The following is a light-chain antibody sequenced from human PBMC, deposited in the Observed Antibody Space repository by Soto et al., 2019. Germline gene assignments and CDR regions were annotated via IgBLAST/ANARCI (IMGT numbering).Light chain of an antibody. Sequence: QSVLTQPPSASGTPGQRVTISCSGSTSNIGGNFVFWYQQLPGTAPKLLIYSDSQRPSGVPDRVSGSKSGTSASLAISGLRSEDEADYYCATWDASLSGRVFGGGTKLTVL. CDR3: ATWDASLSGRV. CDR1: TSNIGGNF. J-gene: IGLJ3*02. V-gene: IGLV1-47*02. CDR2: SDS.